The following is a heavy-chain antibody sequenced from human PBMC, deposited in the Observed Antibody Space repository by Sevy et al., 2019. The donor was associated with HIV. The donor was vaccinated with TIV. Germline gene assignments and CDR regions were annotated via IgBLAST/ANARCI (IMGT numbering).Heavy chain of an antibody. CDR2: ISGSGGTT. Sequence: GGSLRLSCAASGFTFSTYAMSWVRQAPGKGLEWVSGISGSGGTTYYADSVKGRLTISRDKSKNPLYLQMNSLRTEDTAIYYCAKGDRTFYGIDVWGQGTTVTVSS. CDR3: AKGDRTFYGIDV. J-gene: IGHJ6*02. D-gene: IGHD2-15*01. V-gene: IGHV3-23*01. CDR1: GFTFSTYA.